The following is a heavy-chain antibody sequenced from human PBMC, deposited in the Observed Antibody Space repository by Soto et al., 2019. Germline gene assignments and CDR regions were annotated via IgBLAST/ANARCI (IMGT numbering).Heavy chain of an antibody. D-gene: IGHD5-12*01. V-gene: IGHV4-59*01. CDR2: AFDSGGS. CDR1: GGSITSYY. CDR3: ARSPSGYDYLDY. J-gene: IGHJ4*02. Sequence: QVQLQESGPGLVKPSETLSLICTVSGGSITSYYWSWIRQPPGKGLEWIGYAFDSGGSNYNPSLRSRVTISEDTSKNQISLKLTSVTTADAAVYYCARSPSGYDYLDYWGQGTLVTVSS.